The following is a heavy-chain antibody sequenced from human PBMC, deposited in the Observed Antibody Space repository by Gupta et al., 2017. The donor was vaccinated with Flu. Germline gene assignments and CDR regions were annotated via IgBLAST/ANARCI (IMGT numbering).Heavy chain of an antibody. CDR3: ARDMGTGTTLWFDP. CDR1: GYTFRGFS. D-gene: IGHD1-7*01. J-gene: IGHJ5*02. Sequence: QVQMVQSGAEVMKPGASVKVSCKASGYTFRGFSITWVRQAPGQGLEWMGWISAFNGKTDYAQKFQGRVTMTIDTSTSTAYMELRSLRSDDTAVYYCARDMGTGTTLWFDPWGQGTLVTVSS. CDR2: ISAFNGKT. V-gene: IGHV1-18*01.